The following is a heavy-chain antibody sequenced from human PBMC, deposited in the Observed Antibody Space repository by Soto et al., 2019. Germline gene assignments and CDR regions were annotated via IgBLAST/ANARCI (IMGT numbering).Heavy chain of an antibody. CDR1: GDSITSNSYF. CDR3: ARHPSDFWFDP. D-gene: IGHD2-21*02. Sequence: SETLSLTCTVSGDSITSNSYFWGWIRQPPGKGLEWIGSIYYSGSTYYNPSLKSRVTVSVDTSKNQFSLKLNSVTAADTAVYYCARHPSDFWFDPWGQGTLVTVSS. CDR2: IYYSGST. V-gene: IGHV4-39*01. J-gene: IGHJ5*02.